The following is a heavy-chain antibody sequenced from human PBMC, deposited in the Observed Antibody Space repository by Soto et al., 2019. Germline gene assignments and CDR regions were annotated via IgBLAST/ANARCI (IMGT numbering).Heavy chain of an antibody. Sequence: QVQLVQSGAEVKKPGASVKVSCKASGYTFTSYDINWVRQATGQGLEWMGWMNPNSGNTGYAQKFQGRVTMTRNTSISTAYMELSSLRSEDTAVYYCARAPYYDSSGYYPNCDYCGQGTLVTVSS. V-gene: IGHV1-8*01. J-gene: IGHJ4*02. CDR2: MNPNSGNT. CDR1: GYTFTSYD. D-gene: IGHD3-22*01. CDR3: ARAPYYDSSGYYPNCDY.